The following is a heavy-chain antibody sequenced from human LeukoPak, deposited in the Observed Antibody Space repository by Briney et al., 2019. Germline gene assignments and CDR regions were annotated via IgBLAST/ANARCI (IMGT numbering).Heavy chain of an antibody. D-gene: IGHD3-10*01. CDR1: GLTFSTYW. CDR2: MNQDGSEK. CDR3: ARDMYYGSGSPASDY. Sequence: GGSLRLSCAASGLTFSTYWMTWVRQAPGKGLEWVANMNQDGSEKYYVDSVRGRFTISRDNAKNSLFLHMNSLRAEDTAVYYCARDMYYGSGSPASDYWGQGTLVTVSS. J-gene: IGHJ4*02. V-gene: IGHV3-7*05.